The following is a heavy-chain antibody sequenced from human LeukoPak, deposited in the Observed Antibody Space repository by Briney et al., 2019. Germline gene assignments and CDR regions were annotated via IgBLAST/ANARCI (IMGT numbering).Heavy chain of an antibody. Sequence: GGSLRLSCAASGFTFDEYGTNWVRQAPGKGLEWVSGINWNGGSTGYADAVKGRFTIHRDNAKKSLYLQMHSLRAEDTALYYCARGYFYDSSGYYGNLDYWGQGTLVTVSS. J-gene: IGHJ4*02. CDR2: INWNGGST. CDR3: ARGYFYDSSGYYGNLDY. CDR1: GFTFDEYG. V-gene: IGHV3-20*04. D-gene: IGHD3-22*01.